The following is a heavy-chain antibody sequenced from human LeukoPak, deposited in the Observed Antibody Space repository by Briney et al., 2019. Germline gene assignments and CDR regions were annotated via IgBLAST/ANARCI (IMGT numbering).Heavy chain of an antibody. Sequence: SETLSLTCAVYGGSFSGYYCSWIRQPPGKGLEWIGEVNQSGSTNYNPSLKSRVSISVDTSKNHFSLKLSSVTAADTAVYYCASLGSGSYSRKNWYFDLWGRGTLVTVSS. CDR2: VNQSGST. J-gene: IGHJ2*01. D-gene: IGHD3-10*01. CDR3: ASLGSGSYSRKNWYFDL. V-gene: IGHV4-34*01. CDR1: GGSFSGYY.